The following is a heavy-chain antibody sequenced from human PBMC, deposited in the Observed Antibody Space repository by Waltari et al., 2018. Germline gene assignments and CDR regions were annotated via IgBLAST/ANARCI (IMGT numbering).Heavy chain of an antibody. CDR2: IWHDGSNE. J-gene: IGHJ4*02. CDR3: ASQSTTLFDY. CDR1: GFTFSRFG. Sequence: QVQLVESGGGVVQPGRSLRLSCAASGFTFSRFGMHWVRQAPGKGVEWVAVIWHDGSNEDYVDSGKGRFTISRDNSKNTLYLQMNSLRAEDSAVYYCASQSTTLFDYWGQGTLVTVSS. D-gene: IGHD2-15*01. V-gene: IGHV3-33*01.